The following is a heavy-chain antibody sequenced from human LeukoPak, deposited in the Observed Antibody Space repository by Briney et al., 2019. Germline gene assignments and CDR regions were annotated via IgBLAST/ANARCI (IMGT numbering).Heavy chain of an antibody. D-gene: IGHD2-15*01. CDR2: ISYDGSNK. CDR1: GFTFSSYA. V-gene: IGHV3-30-3*01. CDR3: ARDGDYCSGGSCYGLFDY. Sequence: PGGSLRLSCAASGFTFSSYAMHWVRQAPGKGLEWVAVISYDGSNKYYADSVKGRFTISRDNSKNTLYLQMNSLRAEDTAVYYCARDGDYCSGGSCYGLFDYWGQGTLVTVSS. J-gene: IGHJ4*02.